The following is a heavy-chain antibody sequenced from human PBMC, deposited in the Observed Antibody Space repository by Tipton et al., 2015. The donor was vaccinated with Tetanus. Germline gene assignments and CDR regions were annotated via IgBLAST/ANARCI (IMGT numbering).Heavy chain of an antibody. V-gene: IGHV4-31*03. J-gene: IGHJ5*02. Sequence: TLSLTCTVSGGSISSGGYYWSWIRQHPGKGLEWIGYIYYSGSTYYNPSLKSRLTISVDTSKNQFSLKLSSVTAADTAVYYCARHLYGYWFDPWGQGALVTVSS. CDR2: IYYSGST. CDR1: GGSISSGGYY. CDR3: ARHLYGYWFDP. D-gene: IGHD3-10*01.